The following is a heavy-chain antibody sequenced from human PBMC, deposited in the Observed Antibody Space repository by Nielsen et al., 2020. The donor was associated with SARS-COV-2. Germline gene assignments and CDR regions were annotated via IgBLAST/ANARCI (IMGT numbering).Heavy chain of an antibody. D-gene: IGHD2-15*01. CDR2: IYYTGST. CDR1: GGSISSRGYY. V-gene: IGHV4-39*01. CDR3: ARHCSGGSPFRAFDI. J-gene: IGHJ3*02. Sequence: SETLSLTCTVSGGSISSRGYYWGWIRQPPGKGLEWIGSIYYTGSTYNNLSLKSRVTISVDTSKNQFSLNLSSVTAADAAMYYCARHCSGGSPFRAFDIWGQGTMATVSS.